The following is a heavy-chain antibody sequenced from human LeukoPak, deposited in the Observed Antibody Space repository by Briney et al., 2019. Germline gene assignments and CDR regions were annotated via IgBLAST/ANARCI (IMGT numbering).Heavy chain of an antibody. Sequence: SVKVSCKASGGTFSSYAISWVRQAPGRGLEWMGRIIPIFGTANYAQKFQGRVTITADKSTSTAYMELSSLRSEDTAVYYCARELWGLMVYATQYYFDYWGQGTLVTVSS. CDR1: GGTFSSYA. CDR3: ARELWGLMVYATQYYFDY. D-gene: IGHD2-8*01. V-gene: IGHV1-69*06. CDR2: IIPIFGTA. J-gene: IGHJ4*02.